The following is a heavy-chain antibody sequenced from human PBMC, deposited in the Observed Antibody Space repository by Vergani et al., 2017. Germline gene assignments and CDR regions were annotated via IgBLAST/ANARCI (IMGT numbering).Heavy chain of an antibody. CDR2: IHYDGSHE. CDR3: ARDWGMTTVTTWGYIGY. V-gene: IGHV3-33*01. CDR1: GFSFSSFG. J-gene: IGHJ4*02. Sequence: QVQLVESGGGVVQPGRSLRLSCAASGFSFSSFGFHWVRQAPGKGLEWVAFIHYDGSHEYYADSVKGRFTISRDNSDNTLYLQMNSLRAEDTAVYYCARDWGMTTVTTWGYIGYWGQGTLVTVSS. D-gene: IGHD4-17*01.